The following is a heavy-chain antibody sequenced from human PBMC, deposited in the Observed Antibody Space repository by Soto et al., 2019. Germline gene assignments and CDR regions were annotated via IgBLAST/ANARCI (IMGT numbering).Heavy chain of an antibody. V-gene: IGHV3-23*01. CDR2: ISGSGGGT. D-gene: IGHD1-7*01. Sequence: GGSLRLSCAASGFTFGNYAMTWVRQAPGKGLECVSRISGSGGGTYYADSVKGRFTISRDNSENTLYLHLSSLRSEDTAVYYCARDWRTGTTPVAGMDVWGQGTTVTVSS. CDR3: ARDWRTGTTPVAGMDV. J-gene: IGHJ6*02. CDR1: GFTFGNYA.